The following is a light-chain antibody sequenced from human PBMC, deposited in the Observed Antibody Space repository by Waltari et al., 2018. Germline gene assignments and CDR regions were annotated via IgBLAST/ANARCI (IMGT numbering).Light chain of an antibody. J-gene: IGLJ3*02. CDR2: VNSDGSH. Sequence: QLVLTQSPSASASLGASVKLTCTLSSGHSTNIIAWLQQQPEEGPRYLMNVNSDGSHNKGVGSPDRFPGSSSGAERYLTISSLQSEDEADYYCQTGGHGTWVFGGGTRLTVL. CDR1: SGHSTNI. V-gene: IGLV4-69*01. CDR3: QTGGHGTWV.